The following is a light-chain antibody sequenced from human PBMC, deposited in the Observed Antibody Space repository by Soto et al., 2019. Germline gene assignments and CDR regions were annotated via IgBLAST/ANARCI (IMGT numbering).Light chain of an antibody. CDR3: QQYYRSCT. CDR2: DAS. CDR1: QSVTDW. J-gene: IGKJ2*02. V-gene: IGKV1-5*01. Sequence: DIQLTQSPSTLSASVGDRVTITCRASQSVTDWLAWHQQKPGKAPKLLIYDASSLQSGVPSRFSGSGSGTEFSLTISSLQPDDFATYYCQQYYRSCTFGQGTKVDIK.